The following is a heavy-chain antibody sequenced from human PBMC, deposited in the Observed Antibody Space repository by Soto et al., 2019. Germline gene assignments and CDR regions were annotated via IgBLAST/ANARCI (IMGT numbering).Heavy chain of an antibody. J-gene: IGHJ3*02. V-gene: IGHV1-18*01. Sequence: GASVKVSCKASGYTFTSYGISWVRQAPGQGLEWMGWISAYNGNTNYAQKLQGRVTMTTDTFTSTAYMELRSLRSDDTAVYYCAVGEELVVRHDAFDIWGQGTMVTVSS. CDR3: AVGEELVVRHDAFDI. D-gene: IGHD2-15*01. CDR2: ISAYNGNT. CDR1: GYTFTSYG.